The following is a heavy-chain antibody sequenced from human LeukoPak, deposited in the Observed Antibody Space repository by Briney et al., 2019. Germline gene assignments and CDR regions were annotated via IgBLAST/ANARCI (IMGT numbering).Heavy chain of an antibody. CDR3: ARDRGSTGYYYLDS. CDR1: GGPVTEYY. CDR2: TYHTGST. Sequence: SETLSLTCSVSGGPVTEYYWSWIRQPPGKGREWIGYTYHTGSTNYSPSLKSRVTMSVDASRNQFSLKLVSVTAADTAVYYCARDRGSTGYYYLDSWGQGSLVTVSS. J-gene: IGHJ4*02. D-gene: IGHD1-26*01. V-gene: IGHV4-59*02.